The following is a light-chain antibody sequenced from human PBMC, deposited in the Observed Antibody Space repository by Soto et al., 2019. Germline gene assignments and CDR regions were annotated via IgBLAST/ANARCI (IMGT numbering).Light chain of an antibody. J-gene: IGKJ3*01. V-gene: IGKV1-9*01. Sequence: DIQLTQSPSFLSASEGDTVAITGRARHDIHAFLAWYQHKPGKAPRLLIDSASTLQSGVPSRFSGSRSGTEFTLTISSLQPEDIATYYCQKLNNYPLAFGPGTKVDIK. CDR1: HDIHAF. CDR2: SAS. CDR3: QKLNNYPLA.